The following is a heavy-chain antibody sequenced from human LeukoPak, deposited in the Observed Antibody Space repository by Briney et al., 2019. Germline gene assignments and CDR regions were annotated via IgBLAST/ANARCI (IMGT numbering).Heavy chain of an antibody. CDR3: ARARQNYDSSGYYPDAFDI. J-gene: IGHJ3*02. V-gene: IGHV4-39*07. CDR2: IYYSGST. Sequence: SETLSLTCTVSGGSISSSSYYWGWIRQPPGKGLEWIGSIYYSGSTYYNPSLKSRVTISVDTSKNQFSLKLSSVTAADTAVYYCARARQNYDSSGYYPDAFDIWGQGTMVTVSS. CDR1: GGSISSSSYY. D-gene: IGHD3-22*01.